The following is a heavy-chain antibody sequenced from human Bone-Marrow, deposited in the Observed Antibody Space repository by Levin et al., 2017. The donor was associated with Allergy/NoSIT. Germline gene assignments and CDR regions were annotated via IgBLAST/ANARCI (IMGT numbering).Heavy chain of an antibody. J-gene: IGHJ3*01. CDR3: ARGGALDV. V-gene: IGHV3-48*01. CDR1: GFTFASYG. CDR2: MNSGGTII. Sequence: GGSLRLSCAASGFTFASYGMHWVRQAPGKGLESVSYMNSGGTIIYYTDSVKGRFTISRDTAKNSLFLQMDSLRPDDTVLYYCARGGALDVWGQGAVVTVSS. D-gene: IGHD3-16*01.